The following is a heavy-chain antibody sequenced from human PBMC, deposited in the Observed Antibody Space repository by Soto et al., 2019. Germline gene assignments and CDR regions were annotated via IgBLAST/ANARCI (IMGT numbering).Heavy chain of an antibody. CDR2: ISSTTNYI. V-gene: IGHV3-21*02. CDR1: GFIFSSHA. J-gene: IGHJ4*02. CDR3: ARESEDLTSNFDY. Sequence: EVQLLESGGGFVKPGGSLRLSCEGSGFIFSSHAMTWVRQAPGKGLEWVSSISSTTNYIYYGDSMKGRFTISRDNAKNSLYLEMNSLRAEDTAVYYCARESEDLTSNFDYWGQGTLVTVSS.